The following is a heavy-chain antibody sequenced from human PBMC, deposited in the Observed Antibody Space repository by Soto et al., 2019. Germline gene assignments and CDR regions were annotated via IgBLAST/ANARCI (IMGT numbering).Heavy chain of an antibody. CDR3: ARHGGQWPHRFDY. CDR1: GGSISSSSYY. V-gene: IGHV4-39*01. CDR2: IYYSGST. J-gene: IGHJ4*02. Sequence: QLQLQESGPGLVKPSETLSLTCTVSGGSISSSSYYWGWIRQPPGKGLEWIGSIYYSGSTYYNPSLKSRVTIFVDTSKNQFSLKLSSVTAADTTVYYCARHGGQWPHRFDYWGQGTLVTVSS. D-gene: IGHD6-19*01.